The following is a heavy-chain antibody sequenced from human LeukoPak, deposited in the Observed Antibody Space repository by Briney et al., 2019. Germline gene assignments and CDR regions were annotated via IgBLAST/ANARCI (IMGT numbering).Heavy chain of an antibody. Sequence: SETLSLTCAVYGGSFSGYYWSWIRQPPGKGLEWIGEINHSGSTNYNPSLKSRVTISVDTSKNQFSLKLSSVTAADTAVYYCARGLARYYYESSGYYWFLGDWFDPWGQGTLVTVSS. D-gene: IGHD3-22*01. CDR3: ARGLARYYYESSGYYWFLGDWFDP. J-gene: IGHJ5*02. V-gene: IGHV4-34*01. CDR1: GGSFSGYY. CDR2: INHSGST.